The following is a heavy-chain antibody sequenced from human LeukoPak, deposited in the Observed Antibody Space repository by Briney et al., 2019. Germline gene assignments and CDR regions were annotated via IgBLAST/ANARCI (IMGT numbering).Heavy chain of an antibody. J-gene: IGHJ4*02. CDR3: AKDGPHDTAMEIEPLDY. V-gene: IGHV3-30*18. Sequence: GGALRLSCAASGFTFSSYGMHWVRQAPGKGLEWVAVISYDGSNKYYADSVKGGFTISRDNSKNTLYLQMNSLRDEDTAVYYCAKDGPHDTAMEIEPLDYWGQGTLVTVSS. D-gene: IGHD5-18*01. CDR1: GFTFSSYG. CDR2: ISYDGSNK.